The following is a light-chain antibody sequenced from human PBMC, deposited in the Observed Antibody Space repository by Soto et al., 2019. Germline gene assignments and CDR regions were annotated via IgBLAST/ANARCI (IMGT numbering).Light chain of an antibody. CDR1: HTISRW. CDR3: QRYNCG. CDR2: KAS. Sequence: IQMTQSPSTLSASVGDTVTISCRASHTISRWMAWYQHKPGKAPKLLIYKASSLESGVPSRFSGSGSGTEFTLTISSLQPDDFANYYCQRYNCGFGQGTKVEVK. J-gene: IGKJ1*01. V-gene: IGKV1-5*03.